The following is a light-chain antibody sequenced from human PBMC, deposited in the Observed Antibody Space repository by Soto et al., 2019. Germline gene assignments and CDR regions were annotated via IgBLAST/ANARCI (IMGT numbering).Light chain of an antibody. Sequence: QSALTQPASVSGSPGQSITISCTGTSSDVGGYNYVSWYQQHPGKAPKLMIYDVSNRPSGVSNRFSGSKSGNTASLTISGLQAEDEVDYYCSSYTTSSPYVVFGGGTNLTVL. CDR1: SSDVGGYNY. CDR2: DVS. CDR3: SSYTTSSPYVV. V-gene: IGLV2-14*01. J-gene: IGLJ2*01.